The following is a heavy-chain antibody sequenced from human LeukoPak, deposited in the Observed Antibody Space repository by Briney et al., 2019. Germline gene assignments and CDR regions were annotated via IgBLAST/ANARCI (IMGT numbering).Heavy chain of an antibody. CDR1: GFTFSSYS. CDR3: VERDAAGLDY. V-gene: IGHV3-30*03. CDR2: IVYDGSDE. J-gene: IGHJ4*02. Sequence: PGGSLRLSCAASGFTFSSYSMHWVRQAPGKGLQWVALIVYDGSDEYYADSVRGRFTISRDNSKKTVYLQMNSLRAEDAAVYCCVERDAAGLDYWGQGSLVTVSS. D-gene: IGHD6-13*01.